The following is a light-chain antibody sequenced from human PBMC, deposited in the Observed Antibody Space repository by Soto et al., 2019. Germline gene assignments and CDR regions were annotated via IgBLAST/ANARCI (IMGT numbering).Light chain of an antibody. J-gene: IGKJ4*01. CDR1: QTVSSS. CDR2: QAY. Sequence: EILLTQSPATLSLSPGERATLSCRASQTVSSSLAWYQXKXGXAPRRVIYQAYNRATGIPASGSGSGADFTLTISSLEPEDFALYYCQQHINWPLTFGGGTKVDIK. CDR3: QQHINWPLT. V-gene: IGKV3-11*01.